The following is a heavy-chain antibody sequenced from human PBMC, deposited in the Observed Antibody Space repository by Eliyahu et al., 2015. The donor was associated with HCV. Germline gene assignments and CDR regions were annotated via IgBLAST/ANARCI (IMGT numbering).Heavy chain of an antibody. CDR1: GASISSGGNY. CDR3: ARGYCSGTSCYYFDY. CDR2: IYYIGTT. V-gene: IGHV4-31*03. Sequence: QVQLQESGPGLVRPSQTLSLTCTVSGASISSGGNYWTWIRQHPGKGLEWIGYIYYIGTTYYNPSLKSRVTISLVTSKNQFSLNLSSVTAADTAVYYCARGYCSGTSCYYFDYWGQGTLVTVSS. D-gene: IGHD2-2*01. J-gene: IGHJ4*02.